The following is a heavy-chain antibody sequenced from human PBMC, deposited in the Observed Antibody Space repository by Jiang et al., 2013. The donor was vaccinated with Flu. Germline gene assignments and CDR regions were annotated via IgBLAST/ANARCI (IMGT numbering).Heavy chain of an antibody. J-gene: IGHJ6*02. CDR2: IDSGDRT. Sequence: TWVRPVSRKRELEWVSVIDSGDRTYYADSVKGRFTISRHNSKNTVFLEMKSLRVEDSAVYFCARERYYDASGYYYYYYGVDVWGQGTTVTVSS. V-gene: IGHV3-53*04. CDR3: ARERYYDASGYYYYYYGVDV. D-gene: IGHD3-22*01.